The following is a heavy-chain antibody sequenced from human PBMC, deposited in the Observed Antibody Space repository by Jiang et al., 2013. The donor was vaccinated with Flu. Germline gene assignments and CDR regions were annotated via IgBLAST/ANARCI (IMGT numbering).Heavy chain of an antibody. CDR3: ATSTYVWGSYRPYYFDY. Sequence: GAEVKKPGASVKVSCKVSGYTLTELSMHWVRQAPGKGLEWMGGFDPEDGETIYAQKFQGRVTMTEDTSTDTAYMELSSLRSEDTAVYYCATSTYVWGSYRPYYFDYWGQGTLVTVSS. CDR2: FDPEDGET. V-gene: IGHV1-24*01. J-gene: IGHJ4*02. D-gene: IGHD3-16*02. CDR1: GYTLTELS.